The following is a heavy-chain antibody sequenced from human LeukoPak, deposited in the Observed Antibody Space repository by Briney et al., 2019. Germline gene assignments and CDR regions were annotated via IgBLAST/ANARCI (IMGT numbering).Heavy chain of an antibody. CDR2: ISGSGGST. CDR3: AKQYDFWSGPDY. D-gene: IGHD3-3*01. V-gene: IGHV3-23*01. CDR1: GFPFTNFA. Sequence: GGSLRLSCAASGFPFTNFAMNWVRQAPGKGLEWVSGISGSGGSTYYADSVKGRFTISRDNSKNTLYLQMNSLRVEDTAVYYCAKQYDFWSGPDYWGQGALVTVSS. J-gene: IGHJ4*02.